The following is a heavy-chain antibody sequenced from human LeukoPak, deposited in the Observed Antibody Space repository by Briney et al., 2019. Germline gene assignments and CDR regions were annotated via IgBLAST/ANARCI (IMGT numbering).Heavy chain of an antibody. CDR2: IYYSGST. J-gene: IGHJ4*02. D-gene: IGHD6-13*01. CDR3: ARQTNSEQLVFELPDY. Sequence: SETLSLTCTVSGGSISSSNYYWGWIRQPPGKGLEWIGTIYYSGSTYYNPSLQSRVTISVDTSKNQFSLKLTSVTAADTAVYYCARQTNSEQLVFELPDYWGQGTLVSVSS. V-gene: IGHV4-39*01. CDR1: GGSISSSNYY.